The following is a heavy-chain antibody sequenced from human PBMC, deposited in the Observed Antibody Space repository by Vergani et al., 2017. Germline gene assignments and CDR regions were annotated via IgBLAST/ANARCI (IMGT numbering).Heavy chain of an antibody. Sequence: VQLLESGGDLVQPGGSLRLSCAASGFTFGDHGIHWVRRAPGKGLEWVALISYDGSNKYYADSVKGRFTISRDNSKNTLYLQMNSLRAEDTAVYYCAKGVEIDYWGQGTLVTVSS. V-gene: IGHV3-30*18. CDR2: ISYDGSNK. CDR3: AKGVEIDY. D-gene: IGHD2-21*01. J-gene: IGHJ4*02. CDR1: GFTFGDHG.